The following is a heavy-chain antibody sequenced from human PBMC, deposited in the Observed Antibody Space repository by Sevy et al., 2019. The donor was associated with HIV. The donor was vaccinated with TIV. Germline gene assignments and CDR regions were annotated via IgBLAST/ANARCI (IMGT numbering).Heavy chain of an antibody. J-gene: IGHJ4*02. D-gene: IGHD3-22*01. CDR3: ARGFYDSSGYYYGVYFDY. CDR2: ISYDGSNK. CDR1: GFIFSNFA. Sequence: GGSLRLSCAASGFIFSNFAIHWVRQAPGKGLEWVAVISYDGSNKYYADSVKGRFTVSRDNSKNTLYLQMNSLRAEDTAVYYGARGFYDSSGYYYGVYFDYWGQGTLVTVSS. V-gene: IGHV3-30*04.